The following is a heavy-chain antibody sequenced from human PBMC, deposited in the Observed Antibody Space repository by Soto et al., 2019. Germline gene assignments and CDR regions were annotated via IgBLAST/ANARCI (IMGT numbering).Heavy chain of an antibody. CDR1: ACTFTSYG. CDR3: ARREKYYDFWSGYTEMDV. J-gene: IGHJ6*02. CDR2: ISAYNGNT. D-gene: IGHD3-3*01. V-gene: IGHV1-18*01. Sequence: GSRKFSCNASACTFTSYGISWGRQAPAQGLEWMGWISAYNGNTNYAQKLQGRVTMTTDTSTSTAYMELRSLRSDATAVYYCARREKYYDFWSGYTEMDVWGQGTTVTVSS.